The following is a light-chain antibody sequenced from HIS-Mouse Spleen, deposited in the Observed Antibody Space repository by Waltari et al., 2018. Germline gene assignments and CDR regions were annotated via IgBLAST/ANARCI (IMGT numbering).Light chain of an antibody. CDR2: EVS. CDR3: SSYTSSSTF. Sequence: QSALTQPASVSGSPGQSITISCTGTSSDVGGYTYVSWYQQHPGKATKPMIYEVSNRPSGVSNRFSGSKSGNTASLTISGLQAEDEADYYCSSYTSSSTFFGTGTKVTVL. J-gene: IGLJ1*01. V-gene: IGLV2-14*01. CDR1: SSDVGGYTY.